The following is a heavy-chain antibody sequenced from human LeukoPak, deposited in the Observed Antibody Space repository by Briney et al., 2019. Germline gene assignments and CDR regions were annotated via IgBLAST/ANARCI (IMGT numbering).Heavy chain of an antibody. V-gene: IGHV3-53*01. D-gene: IGHD2-15*01. J-gene: IGHJ4*02. CDR1: GFTVSSNS. CDR3: ARRAGEYSHPYDY. Sequence: GGSLRFSCTVSGFTVSSNSWSWVRQAPGKGLEWVSFLYSGGNTHYSDSVKGRFTLSRDNSKNTLYLQMSSLRAEDTAIYYCARRAGEYSHPYDYWGQGTLGTVSS. CDR2: LYSGGNT.